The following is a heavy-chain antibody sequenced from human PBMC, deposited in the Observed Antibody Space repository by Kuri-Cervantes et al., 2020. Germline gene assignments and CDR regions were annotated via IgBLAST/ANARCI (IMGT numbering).Heavy chain of an antibody. D-gene: IGHD6-6*01. Sequence: SETLSLTCAVYGGSFSDYYWNWIRQSPGKGLEWIGEVNHSGLTNYNPSLKSRVTISVDTSKNQFSLKLSSVTAADTAAYFCARGETAARRYFDYWGQGILVTVSS. CDR2: VNHSGLT. V-gene: IGHV4-34*01. CDR3: ARGETAARRYFDY. J-gene: IGHJ4*02. CDR1: GGSFSDYY.